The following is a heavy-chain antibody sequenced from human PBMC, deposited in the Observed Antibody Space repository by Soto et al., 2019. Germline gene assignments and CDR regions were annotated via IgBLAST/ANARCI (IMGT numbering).Heavy chain of an antibody. V-gene: IGHV4-59*01. CDR3: ARNPLRGTAVDY. D-gene: IGHD4-17*01. CDR2: IYYSGST. J-gene: IGHJ4*02. Sequence: SETLSLTCTVSGGSISSYYWSWIRQPPGKGLEWIGYIYYSGSTNYNPSLKSRVTISVDTSKNQFSLKLSSVTAADTAVYYCARNPLRGTAVDYWGQGTLVTVSS. CDR1: GGSISSYY.